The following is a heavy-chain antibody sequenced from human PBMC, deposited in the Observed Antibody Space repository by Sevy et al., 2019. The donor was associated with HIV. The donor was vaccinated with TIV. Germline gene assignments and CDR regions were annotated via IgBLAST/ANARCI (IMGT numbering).Heavy chain of an antibody. CDR2: IGSSSSAI. Sequence: GGSLRLSCPASGFTFSSYSMNWVRQAPGRGLEWISYIGSSSSAIYYADSVNGRFTISRDNAKNSLYLQMYSLRDEETAVYYCAREQWQQSFDDAFDFWGQGTMVTVSS. J-gene: IGHJ3*01. D-gene: IGHD6-19*01. CDR1: GFTFSSYS. CDR3: AREQWQQSFDDAFDF. V-gene: IGHV3-48*02.